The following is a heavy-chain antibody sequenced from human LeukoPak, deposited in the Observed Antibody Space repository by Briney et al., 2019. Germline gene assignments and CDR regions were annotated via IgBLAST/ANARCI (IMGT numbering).Heavy chain of an antibody. V-gene: IGHV4-59*08. J-gene: IGHJ4*02. CDR2: IYYSGST. CDR3: ARHKTGGTYPLDY. CDR1: GGSINPYF. Sequence: PSETLSLTCTVSGGSINPYFWSWIRQPPGKGLEWIGHIYYSGSTTYSPSLKSRVTISLDASKNQFSLKLSSVTAADTAVYYCARHKTGGTYPLDYWGQGTLVTVSS. D-gene: IGHD1-26*01.